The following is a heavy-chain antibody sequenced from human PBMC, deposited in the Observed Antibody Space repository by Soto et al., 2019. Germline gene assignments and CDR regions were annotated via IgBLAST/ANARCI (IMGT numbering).Heavy chain of an antibody. CDR3: ARYCGYDWGAFDI. CDR2: IYYSGST. V-gene: IGHV4-59*01. CDR1: GGSISSYY. Sequence: QVQLQESGPGLVKPSETLSLTCTVSGGSISSYYWSWIRQPPGKGLEWIGYIYYSGSTNYNPSLKSRVTISVDTSMSQFSLELSSVTAADTAVYYCARYCGYDWGAFDIWGQGTMVTVSS. J-gene: IGHJ3*02. D-gene: IGHD5-12*01.